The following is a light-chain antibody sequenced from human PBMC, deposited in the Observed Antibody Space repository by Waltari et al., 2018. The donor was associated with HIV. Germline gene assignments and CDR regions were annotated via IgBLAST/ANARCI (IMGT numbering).Light chain of an antibody. J-gene: IGLJ2*01. Sequence: SALTQPPSASGSPGQSVTIPCTGTSSDVGGYNYVPWYQQHPGKAPKLMIYEGSKRPSGVPDRFSGSKSGNTASLTVSGLQAEDEADYYCSSYAGSNTHVVFGGGTELTVL. CDR2: EGS. V-gene: IGLV2-8*01. CDR1: SSDVGGYNY. CDR3: SSYAGSNTHVV.